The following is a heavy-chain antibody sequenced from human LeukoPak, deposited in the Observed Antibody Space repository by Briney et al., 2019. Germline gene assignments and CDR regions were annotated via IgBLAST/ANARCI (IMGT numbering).Heavy chain of an antibody. J-gene: IGHJ4*02. Sequence: PGGSLRLSCAASEFTFSAYWMSWVRQAPGKGLEWVATVKQDGSEKYYMDSVKGRFTISRDNAKNSLYLRMNSLRTEDTAVYYCARGRVPSGYWGQGTLVTVSS. CDR1: EFTFSAYW. D-gene: IGHD3-10*01. V-gene: IGHV3-7*01. CDR2: VKQDGSEK. CDR3: ARGRVPSGY.